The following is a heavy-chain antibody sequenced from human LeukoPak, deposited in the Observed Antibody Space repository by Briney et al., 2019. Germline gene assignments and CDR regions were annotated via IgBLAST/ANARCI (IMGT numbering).Heavy chain of an antibody. CDR3: ARHGSSWDFDY. D-gene: IGHD6-13*01. CDR1: GFTFSSYA. V-gene: IGHV3-48*04. J-gene: IGHJ4*02. Sequence: GGSLRLSCSASGFTFSSYAMHWVRQAPGKGLEWVSYITYSDYTTYYYADSVKGRFTISRDNTKKSLYLQMNSLRAEDSAVYYCARHGSSWDFDYWGQGTLVTVSS. CDR2: ITYSDYTT.